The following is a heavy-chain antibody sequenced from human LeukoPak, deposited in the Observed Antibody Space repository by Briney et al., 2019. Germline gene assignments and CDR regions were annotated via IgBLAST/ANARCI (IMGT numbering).Heavy chain of an antibody. V-gene: IGHV3-53*01. Sequence: GGSLRLSCAASTFTVSSSYISCVRQAPGKGLEWISVIYAGGSTYYVDSVTGRFTISRDSSKNTLYLQMNSLRAEDTAVYYCARGKAVTGFDIWGQGTMVTVSS. D-gene: IGHD4-17*01. CDR3: ARGKAVTGFDI. CDR2: IYAGGST. J-gene: IGHJ3*02. CDR1: TFTVSSSY.